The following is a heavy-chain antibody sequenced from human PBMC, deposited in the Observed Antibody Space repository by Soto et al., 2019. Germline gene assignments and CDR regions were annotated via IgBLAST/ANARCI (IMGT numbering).Heavy chain of an antibody. CDR3: ARDDVTAVTSTGYFDY. CDR2: IWHDGFNK. J-gene: IGHJ4*02. D-gene: IGHD6-19*01. V-gene: IGHV3-33*01. Sequence: GGSLRLSCAASGFTFSNYGMHWVRQAPGKGLEWVAVIWHDGFNKFYGDSVKGRFAISRDNSQNALYLQMSSLRADDTALYYCARDDVTAVTSTGYFDYWGQGTPVTVSS. CDR1: GFTFSNYG.